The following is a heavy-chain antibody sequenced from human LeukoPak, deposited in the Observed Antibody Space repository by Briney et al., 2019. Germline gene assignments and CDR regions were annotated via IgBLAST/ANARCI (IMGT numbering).Heavy chain of an antibody. CDR3: AKIRSEVVVAATNY. D-gene: IGHD2-15*01. Sequence: GGSLRLSCAATGFTFSSYAMSWVRQAPGKGLEWVSAISGSGGRTYYADSVKGRFTISRDNSKDTLFLQMDSLRAEDTAVYYCAKIRSEVVVAATNYWGQGTLVSVSS. CDR2: ISGSGGRT. J-gene: IGHJ4*02. CDR1: GFTFSSYA. V-gene: IGHV3-23*01.